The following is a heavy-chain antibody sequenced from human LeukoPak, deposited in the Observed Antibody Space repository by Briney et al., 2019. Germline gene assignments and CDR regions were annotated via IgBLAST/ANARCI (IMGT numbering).Heavy chain of an antibody. Sequence: GGSLRLSCTASGFTFSDYWMAWVRQAPGKGPEWVANIKQDGSERYYVDSVRGRFTISRDNAKNSLFLQMNGLRAEDTAVYYCARRGGSSSRRSPIDYWGQGTLVTVSS. D-gene: IGHD6-6*01. V-gene: IGHV3-7*01. CDR3: ARRGGSSSRRSPIDY. J-gene: IGHJ4*02. CDR1: GFTFSDYW. CDR2: IKQDGSER.